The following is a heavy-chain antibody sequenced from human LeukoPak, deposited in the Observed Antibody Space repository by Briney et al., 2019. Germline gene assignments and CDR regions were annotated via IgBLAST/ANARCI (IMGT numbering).Heavy chain of an antibody. CDR2: ISYDGSNK. Sequence: GGSLRLSCAASGFTFSSYAMHWVRQAPGKGLEWVAVISYDGSNKYYADSVKGRFTISRDNSKNTLYLQMNSLRAEDTALYYCAKAAVAGSGYYGMDVWGQGTTVTVSS. D-gene: IGHD6-19*01. J-gene: IGHJ6*02. V-gene: IGHV3-30-3*01. CDR3: AKAAVAGSGYYGMDV. CDR1: GFTFSSYA.